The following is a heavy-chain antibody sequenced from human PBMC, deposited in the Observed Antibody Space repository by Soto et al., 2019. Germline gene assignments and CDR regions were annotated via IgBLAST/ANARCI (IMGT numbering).Heavy chain of an antibody. J-gene: IGHJ4*02. CDR3: ARDSVVVVAEFDY. Sequence: ASVKVSCKASGYTFTSYDINWVRQATGQGLEWMGWMNPNSGNTDYAQKFQGRVTMTTDTSTSTAYMELRSLRSDDTAVYYCARDSVVVVAEFDYWGQGTLVTVSS. V-gene: IGHV1-8*01. D-gene: IGHD2-15*01. CDR2: MNPNSGNT. CDR1: GYTFTSYD.